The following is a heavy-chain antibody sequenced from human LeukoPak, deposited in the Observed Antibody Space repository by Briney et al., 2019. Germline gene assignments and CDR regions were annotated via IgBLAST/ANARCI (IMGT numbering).Heavy chain of an antibody. CDR2: INPNSGGT. CDR3: AVAPIPVVPAAMGGWFDP. Sequence: ALVKVSCKASGYTFTGYYMHWVRQAPGQGLEWMGRINPNSGGTNYAQKFQGRVTMTRDTSISTAYMELSRLRSDDTAVYYCAVAPIPVVPAAMGGWFDPWGQGTLVTVSS. V-gene: IGHV1-2*06. D-gene: IGHD2-2*01. CDR1: GYTFTGYY. J-gene: IGHJ5*02.